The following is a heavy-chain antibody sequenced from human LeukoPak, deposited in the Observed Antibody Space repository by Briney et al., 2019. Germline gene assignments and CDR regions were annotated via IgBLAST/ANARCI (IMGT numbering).Heavy chain of an antibody. V-gene: IGHV3-21*01. Sequence: GGSLRLSCAASGFTFSSYSMNWVRQAPGKGLEWVSSISSSSSYIYYADSVKGRFTISRDNAKNSLYLQMNSLRAEDTAVYYCARLLAGVPIVDYWGQGTPVTVSS. CDR3: ARLLAGVPIVDY. D-gene: IGHD2-21*01. CDR2: ISSSSSYI. J-gene: IGHJ4*02. CDR1: GFTFSSYS.